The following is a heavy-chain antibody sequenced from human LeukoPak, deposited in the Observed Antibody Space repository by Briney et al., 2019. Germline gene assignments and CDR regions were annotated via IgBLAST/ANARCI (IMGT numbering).Heavy chain of an antibody. CDR3: ARDGGEL. CDR2: IYTSGST. J-gene: IGHJ3*01. CDR1: GGSISSGSYY. Sequence: PSQTLSLTCTVSGGSISSGSYYWSWIRQPAGKGLEWIGRIYTSGSTNYNPSLKSRVTISVDTSKNQFSLKLSSVTAADTAVYYCARDGGELWGQGTMVTVSS. D-gene: IGHD3-16*01. V-gene: IGHV4-61*02.